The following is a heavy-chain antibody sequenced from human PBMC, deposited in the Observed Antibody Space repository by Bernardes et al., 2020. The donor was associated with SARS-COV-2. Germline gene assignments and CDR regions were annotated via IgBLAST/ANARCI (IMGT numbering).Heavy chain of an antibody. D-gene: IGHD6-19*01. Sequence: GGSLRLSCAAFGFIVSSDYVSWVRQAPGKGLEWVSVIYSGGSTYYADSVKGRFTISRDNSKNTLYLQMNSLRAEDTAVYYCAREYSSGFPGQRYYFDYWGQGTLVTVSS. CDR2: IYSGGST. CDR1: GFIVSSDY. CDR3: AREYSSGFPGQRYYFDY. J-gene: IGHJ4*02. V-gene: IGHV3-53*01.